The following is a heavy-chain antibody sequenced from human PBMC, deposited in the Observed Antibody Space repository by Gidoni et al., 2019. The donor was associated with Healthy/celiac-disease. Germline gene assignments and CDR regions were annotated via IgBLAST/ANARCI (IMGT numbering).Heavy chain of an antibody. J-gene: IGHJ4*02. CDR2: IYYSGRT. V-gene: IGHV4-59*01. D-gene: IGHD3-10*01. CDR3: ARGGGELPPDY. Sequence: QVQLQESGPGLVKPSETLSLTCTVSGGSISSYYWSWIRQPPGKGLEWIGYIYYSGRTNYTPSLKSRVTISVDTSKNQFSLKLSSVTAADTAVYYCARGGGELPPDYWGQGTLVTVSS. CDR1: GGSISSYY.